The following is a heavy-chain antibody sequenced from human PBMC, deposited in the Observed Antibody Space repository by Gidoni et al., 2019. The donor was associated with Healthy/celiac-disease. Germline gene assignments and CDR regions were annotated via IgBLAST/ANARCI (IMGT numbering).Heavy chain of an antibody. J-gene: IGHJ5*02. CDR2: IRSKAYGGTT. CDR3: TVVMVYAGVDP. CDR1: GFTFGDYA. D-gene: IGHD2-8*01. V-gene: IGHV3-49*03. Sequence: EVQLVESGGGLVQPGRSLRLPCTASGFTFGDYAMSWFRQAPGKGLEWVGFIRSKAYGGTTEYAASVKGRFTISRDDSKSIAYLQMNSLKTEDTAVYYCTVVMVYAGVDPWGQGTLVTVSS.